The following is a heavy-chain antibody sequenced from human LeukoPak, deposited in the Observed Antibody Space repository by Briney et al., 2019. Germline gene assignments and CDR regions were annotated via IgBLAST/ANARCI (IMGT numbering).Heavy chain of an antibody. CDR3: ARRGSGSYSPFDY. V-gene: IGHV4-59*08. Sequence: PSETLSLTCTVSAGSISSYYWSWVRQPPGRGLEWIGHIYYSGSSNYNPSLKGRVTISVDTSKNQFSLKLRSVTAADTAVYYCARRGSGSYSPFDYWGQGTLVTVSS. CDR1: AGSISSYY. D-gene: IGHD3-10*01. J-gene: IGHJ4*02. CDR2: IYYSGSS.